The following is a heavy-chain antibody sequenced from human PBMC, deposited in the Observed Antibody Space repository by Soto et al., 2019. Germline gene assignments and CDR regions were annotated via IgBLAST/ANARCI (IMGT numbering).Heavy chain of an antibody. Sequence: SETLSLTCTVSGGSISSSSYYWGWIRQPPGKGLEWIGSIYYSGSTYYNPSLKSRVTISVDTSKNQFSLKLSSVTAADTAVYYCARLGTTVTSYFDYWGQGTLVTVSS. CDR3: ARLGTTVTSYFDY. J-gene: IGHJ4*02. CDR2: IYYSGST. V-gene: IGHV4-39*01. D-gene: IGHD4-17*01. CDR1: GGSISSSSYY.